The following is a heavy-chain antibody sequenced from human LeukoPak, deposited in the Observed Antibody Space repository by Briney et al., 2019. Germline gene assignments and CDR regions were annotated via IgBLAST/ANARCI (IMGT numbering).Heavy chain of an antibody. CDR1: GGSIIGFY. D-gene: IGHD3-3*01. CDR3: ARPNRPIDGRAFYEGY. Sequence: SETLSLTCSVSGGSIIGFYWSWFRQPPGNGLEYIGYIYYSGNTHYSPSLRSRVTISLDTSKSQFSLQLSSVTAADTAVYYCARPNRPIDGRAFYEGYWGQGILVTVSS. V-gene: IGHV4-59*08. J-gene: IGHJ4*02. CDR2: IYYSGNT.